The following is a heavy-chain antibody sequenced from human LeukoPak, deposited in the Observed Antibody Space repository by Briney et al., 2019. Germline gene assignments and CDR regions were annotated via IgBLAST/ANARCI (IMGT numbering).Heavy chain of an antibody. Sequence: PSETLSLTCTVSGGSISSYYWSWIRQPPGKGLEWIGYIYDSGSTNYNPSLKSRVTISVDTSKNQFSLKLSSVTAADTAVYYCARGRQLNNYYDSSGYFPGWGQGTLVTVSS. CDR3: ARGRQLNNYYDSSGYFPG. CDR2: IYDSGST. CDR1: GGSISSYY. V-gene: IGHV4-59*01. D-gene: IGHD3-22*01. J-gene: IGHJ4*02.